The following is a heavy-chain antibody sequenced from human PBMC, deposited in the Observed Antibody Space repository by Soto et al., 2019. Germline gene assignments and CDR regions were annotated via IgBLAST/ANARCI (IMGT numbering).Heavy chain of an antibody. J-gene: IGHJ6*02. CDR3: AKGGYCSSTSCYTYYYYGMDV. CDR2: ISYDGSNK. V-gene: IGHV3-30*18. D-gene: IGHD2-2*02. Sequence: QVQLVESGGGVVQPGRSLRLSCAASGFTFSSYGMHWVRQAPGKGLEWVAVISYDGSNKYYADSVKGRFTISRDNSKNTLYLQMNSLRAEDTAVYYCAKGGYCSSTSCYTYYYYGMDVGGQGTTVTVSS. CDR1: GFTFSSYG.